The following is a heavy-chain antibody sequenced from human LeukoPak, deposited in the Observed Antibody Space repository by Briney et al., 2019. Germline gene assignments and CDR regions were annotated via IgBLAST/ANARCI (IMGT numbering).Heavy chain of an antibody. CDR3: AKVDSSGYYYAFDY. Sequence: GGSLRLSCAASGFSFSSYAMSWVRQAPGKGLEWVAVISYDGSNKYYADSVKGRFTISRDNSKNTLYLQMNSLRAEDTAVYYCAKVDSSGYYYAFDYWGQGTLVTVSS. V-gene: IGHV3-30-3*01. D-gene: IGHD3-22*01. CDR1: GFSFSSYA. J-gene: IGHJ4*02. CDR2: ISYDGSNK.